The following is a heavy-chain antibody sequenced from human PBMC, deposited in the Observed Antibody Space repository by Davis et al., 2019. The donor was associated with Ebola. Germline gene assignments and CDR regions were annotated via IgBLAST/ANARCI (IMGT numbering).Heavy chain of an antibody. CDR1: GDSVNRGG. Sequence: HSQTLSLTCAISGDSVNRGGWNWIRQSPSRGLEWLGRTYYNSKWYHDYAVSVKSRITINADTSKNQFSLQLNSVTPEDTALYYCARGWLRGGLDVWGEGTTVTVSS. J-gene: IGHJ6*04. D-gene: IGHD5-18*01. CDR2: TYYNSKWYH. V-gene: IGHV6-1*01. CDR3: ARGWLRGGLDV.